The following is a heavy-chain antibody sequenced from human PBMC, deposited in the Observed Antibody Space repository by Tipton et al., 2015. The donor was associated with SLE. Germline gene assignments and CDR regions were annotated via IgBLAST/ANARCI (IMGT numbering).Heavy chain of an antibody. J-gene: IGHJ4*02. CDR2: LYAGGST. Sequence: TLSLTCSVSGVSISTSRYYWGWIRQSPGQGLEWVGSLYAGGSTYFHPSLKSRASISADASKNHFSLKLTSATAADTAVYYCARRGRSAWFPGVWGQGTLVTVSS. V-gene: IGHV4-39*02. CDR1: GVSISTSRYY. CDR3: ARRGRSAWFPGV. D-gene: IGHD3-10*01.